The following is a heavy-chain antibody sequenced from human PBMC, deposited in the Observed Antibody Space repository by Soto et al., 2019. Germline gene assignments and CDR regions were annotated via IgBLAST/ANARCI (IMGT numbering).Heavy chain of an antibody. J-gene: IGHJ1*01. Sequence: LRLSCAASGFTFSSYAMHWVRQAPGKGLEWVAVISYDGSNKYYADSVKGRFTISRDNSKNTLYLQMNSLRAEDTAFYYCVKDESINWYSGHFRHWGQGTLVTVSS. V-gene: IGHV3-30-3*01. D-gene: IGHD6-13*01. CDR1: GFTFSSYA. CDR3: VKDESINWYSGHFRH. CDR2: ISYDGSNK.